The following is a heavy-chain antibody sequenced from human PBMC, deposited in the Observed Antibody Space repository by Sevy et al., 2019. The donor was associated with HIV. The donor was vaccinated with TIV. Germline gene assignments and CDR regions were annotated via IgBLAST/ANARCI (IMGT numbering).Heavy chain of an antibody. Sequence: GGSLRLSCAASGFTFSSYAMHWVRQAPGKGLEWEAVISYDGSNKYYADSVKGRFTISRDNSKNTLYLQMNSLRAEDTAVYYCARALAVAGTEVHYYYYYGMDVWGQGTTVTVSS. D-gene: IGHD6-19*01. CDR2: ISYDGSNK. CDR3: ARALAVAGTEVHYYYYYGMDV. J-gene: IGHJ6*02. V-gene: IGHV3-30*04. CDR1: GFTFSSYA.